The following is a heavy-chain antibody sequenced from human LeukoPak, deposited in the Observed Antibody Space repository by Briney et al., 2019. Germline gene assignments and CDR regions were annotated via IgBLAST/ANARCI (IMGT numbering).Heavy chain of an antibody. CDR1: GGSISSGGYY. V-gene: IGHV4-31*03. D-gene: IGHD2-15*01. Sequence: PSETLSLTCTVSGGSISSGGYYWSWIRRHPGKGLEWIGYIYYSGSTYYNPSLKSRVTISVDTSKNQFSLKLSSVTAADTAVYYCARGGCSGGSCYCAYWGQGTLVTVSS. CDR2: IYYSGST. J-gene: IGHJ4*02. CDR3: ARGGCSGGSCYCAY.